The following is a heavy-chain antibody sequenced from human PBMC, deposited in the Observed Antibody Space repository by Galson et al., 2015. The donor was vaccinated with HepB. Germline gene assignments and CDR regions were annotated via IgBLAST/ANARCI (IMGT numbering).Heavy chain of an antibody. CDR2: IIPIFGTA. Sequence: SVKVSCKASGGTFSSYAISWVRQAPGQGLEWMGGIIPIFGTANYAQKFQGRVTITADESTSTAYMELSSLRSEDTAVYYCARDSRPVKLSGVVVVAPKGLNYGMDVWGQGTTVTVSS. D-gene: IGHD2-15*01. CDR3: ARDSRPVKLSGVVVVAPKGLNYGMDV. CDR1: GGTFSSYA. V-gene: IGHV1-69*13. J-gene: IGHJ6*02.